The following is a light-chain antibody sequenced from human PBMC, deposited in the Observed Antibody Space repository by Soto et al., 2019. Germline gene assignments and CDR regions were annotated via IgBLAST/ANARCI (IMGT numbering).Light chain of an antibody. J-gene: IGLJ2*01. Sequence: QSVLTQPASVSGSPGQSITIPCTGTSSDIGTYNYVSWYQRHPGKAPKLMIYGVTNRPSGVSTRFSGSKSGHTASLTISGLQTEDEADYYCSSYTSSSAFVLFGGGTKLTVL. V-gene: IGLV2-14*01. CDR3: SSYTSSSAFVL. CDR1: SSDIGTYNY. CDR2: GVT.